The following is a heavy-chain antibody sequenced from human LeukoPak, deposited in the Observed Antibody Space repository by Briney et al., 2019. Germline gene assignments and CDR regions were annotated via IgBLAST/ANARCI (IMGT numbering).Heavy chain of an antibody. CDR3: ASLYSSSWYFDY. D-gene: IGHD6-13*01. J-gene: IGHJ4*02. V-gene: IGHV4-39*01. Sequence: SETLSLTCTVSSGSISNSNYYWGWIRQPPGKGLEWIGSIFYDGGPDYNPSLKSRVTISVDTSKNQFSLKLSSVTAPDTAVYFCASLYSSSWYFDYGSQGTLVTVPS. CDR1: SGSISNSNYY. CDR2: IFYDGGP.